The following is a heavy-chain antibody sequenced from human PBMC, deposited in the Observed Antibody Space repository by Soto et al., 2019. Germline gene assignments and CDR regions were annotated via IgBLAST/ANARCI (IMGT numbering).Heavy chain of an antibody. CDR3: AREIERLLGY. Sequence: PGGSLRLSCAASGFTFSSYAMRWVRQAPGKGLEWVSGIIWNGGSTDYADSVKGRFTISRDNAKNSLYLQMNRLRAEDTAVYYCAREIERLLGYWGQGTLVTVSS. J-gene: IGHJ4*02. V-gene: IGHV3-20*04. CDR2: IIWNGGST. CDR1: GFTFSSYA. D-gene: IGHD3-3*01.